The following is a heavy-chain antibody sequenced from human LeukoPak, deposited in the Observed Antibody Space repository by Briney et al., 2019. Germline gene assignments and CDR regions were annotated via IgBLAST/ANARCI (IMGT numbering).Heavy chain of an antibody. CDR3: ARDPTYDSSGTVPFDI. D-gene: IGHD3-22*01. J-gene: IGHJ3*02. Sequence: PGGSLRLSCAASGFTFSSYAMHWVRQAPGKGLEWVAVISYDGSNKYYADSVKGRFTISRDNSKNTLYLQMNSLRAEDTAVYYCARDPTYDSSGTVPFDIWGQGTMVTVSS. CDR2: ISYDGSNK. V-gene: IGHV3-30-3*01. CDR1: GFTFSSYA.